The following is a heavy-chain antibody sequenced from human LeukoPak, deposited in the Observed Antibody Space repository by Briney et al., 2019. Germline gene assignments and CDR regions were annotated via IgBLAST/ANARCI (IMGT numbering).Heavy chain of an antibody. Sequence: ASETLSLTCTVSGGSISSGGYYWSWIRQHPGKGLEWIGYIYYSGGTNYNPSLKSRVAISIDTSKNQFSLKLSSVTAADTAVYYCARDLGYYGSGTFDPWGQGSLVTVSS. CDR1: GGSISSGGYY. CDR2: IYYSGGT. J-gene: IGHJ5*02. CDR3: ARDLGYYGSGTFDP. V-gene: IGHV4-61*08. D-gene: IGHD3-10*01.